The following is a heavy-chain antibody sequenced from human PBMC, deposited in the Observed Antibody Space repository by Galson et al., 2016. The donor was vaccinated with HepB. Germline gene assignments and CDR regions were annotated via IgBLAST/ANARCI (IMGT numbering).Heavy chain of an antibody. CDR2: VHSDGSTT. J-gene: IGHJ4*02. D-gene: IGHD3-9*01. Sequence: SLRLSCAASGFTFSSYWMQWVRQAPGKGLGWASRVHSDGSTTSYADSVKGRFTISRDNAKNTLYLQMNSLRAEDTAVYYCTRYYDILAGYYASDYWGQGTLVTVSS. V-gene: IGHV3-74*01. CDR1: GFTFSSYW. CDR3: TRYYDILAGYYASDY.